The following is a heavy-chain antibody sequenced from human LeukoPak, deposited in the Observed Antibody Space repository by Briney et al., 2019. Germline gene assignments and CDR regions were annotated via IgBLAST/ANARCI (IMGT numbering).Heavy chain of an antibody. CDR2: INAGNGNT. CDR1: GYTFTSYA. Sequence: GGSLRLSCAASGYTFTSYAMHWVRQAPGQRLEWMGWINAGNGNTKYSQEFQGRVTITRDTSASTAYMELSSLRSEDMAVYYCARGRDADYWGQGTLVTVSS. CDR3: ARGRDADY. V-gene: IGHV1-3*03. D-gene: IGHD5-24*01. J-gene: IGHJ4*02.